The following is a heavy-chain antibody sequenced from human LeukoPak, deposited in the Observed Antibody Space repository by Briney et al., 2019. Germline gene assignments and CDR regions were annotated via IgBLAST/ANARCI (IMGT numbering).Heavy chain of an antibody. Sequence: PSETLSLTCAVSGGSISSGDYSWSWIRQPPGKGLEWIGYIYHSGSTYYNPSLKSRVTISVDRSKNQFSLKLSSVTAADTAVYYCAREVGYSNYVWNWFDPWGQGTLVTVSS. D-gene: IGHD4-11*01. CDR2: IYHSGST. J-gene: IGHJ5*02. CDR1: GGSISSGDYS. CDR3: AREVGYSNYVWNWFDP. V-gene: IGHV4-30-2*01.